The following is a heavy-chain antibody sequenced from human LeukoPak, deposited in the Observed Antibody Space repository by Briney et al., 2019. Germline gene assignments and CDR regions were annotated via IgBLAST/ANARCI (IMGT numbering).Heavy chain of an antibody. V-gene: IGHV4-4*07. D-gene: IGHD3-3*01. CDR2: IYTSGST. Sequence: SETLSLTCTVSGGSISSYYWSWIRQPAGKGLEWIGRIYTSGSTNYNPSLKSRVTMSVDTSKNQFSLKLSSVTAADTAVYYCARVCYDFWSGYPYFDYWGQGTLVTVSS. J-gene: IGHJ4*02. CDR1: GGSISSYY. CDR3: ARVCYDFWSGYPYFDY.